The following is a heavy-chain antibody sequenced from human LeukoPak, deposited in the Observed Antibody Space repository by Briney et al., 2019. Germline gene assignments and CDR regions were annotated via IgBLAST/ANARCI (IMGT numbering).Heavy chain of an antibody. Sequence: NPSETLSLTCTVSGGSISSYHWSWIRQSAGRELEWIGRVYNTGTTNSNPSLKSRVTMSVDTSKNRFSLKLTSVTAADTAVYYCAREGGFYRPLDYSGQGTLVTVSS. CDR2: VYNTGTT. V-gene: IGHV4-4*07. CDR3: AREGGFYRPLDY. J-gene: IGHJ4*02. D-gene: IGHD3-3*01. CDR1: GGSISSYH.